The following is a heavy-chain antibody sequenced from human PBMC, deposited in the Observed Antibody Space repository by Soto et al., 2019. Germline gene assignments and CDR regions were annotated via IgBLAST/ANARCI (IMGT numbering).Heavy chain of an antibody. J-gene: IGHJ4*02. CDR1: GFTFSNYW. Sequence: EAQVVESGGGLVQPGGSLRLSCEASGFTFSNYWMSWVRQAPGKGLEWVANIKQDGTEKYYVDAVKGRFTNSRDNAKNSLYLQMTSLRAKDTAVYYCARGGRSGDYWGQGTLVTVSS. CDR2: IKQDGTEK. CDR3: ARGGRSGDY. D-gene: IGHD3-10*01. V-gene: IGHV3-7*01.